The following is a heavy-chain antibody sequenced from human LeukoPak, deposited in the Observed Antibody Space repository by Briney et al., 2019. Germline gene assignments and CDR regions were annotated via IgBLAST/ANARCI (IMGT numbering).Heavy chain of an antibody. CDR1: GYTFTGYY. J-gene: IGHJ4*02. CDR2: INPNSGGT. V-gene: IGHV1-2*02. Sequence: ASVKVSCKASGYTFTGYYMHWVRQAPGQGLEWMGWINPNSGGTNYAQQFQGRVTMTRDTSISTAYMELSRLRSDDTAVYYCARDIRGIAAAGTDPDYWGQGTLVTVSS. CDR3: ARDIRGIAAAGTDPDY. D-gene: IGHD6-13*01.